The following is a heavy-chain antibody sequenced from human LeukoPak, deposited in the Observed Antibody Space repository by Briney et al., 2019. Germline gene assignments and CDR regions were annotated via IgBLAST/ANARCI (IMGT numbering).Heavy chain of an antibody. D-gene: IGHD3-3*01. CDR3: ARDHSGITIFGDEYDYFDY. Sequence: GASVKVSCKASGGTFSSYAISWVRQAPGQGLEWMGGIIPIFGTANYAQKFQGRVTITTDESTSTAYMELSSLRSEDTAVYYCARDHSGITIFGDEYDYFDYWGQGTLVTVSS. J-gene: IGHJ4*02. CDR2: IIPIFGTA. V-gene: IGHV1-69*05. CDR1: GGTFSSYA.